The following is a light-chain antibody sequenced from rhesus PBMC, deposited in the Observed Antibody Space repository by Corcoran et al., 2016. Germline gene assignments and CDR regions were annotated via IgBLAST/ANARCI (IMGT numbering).Light chain of an antibody. Sequence: DIQMTQSPSSLSASVGDRVTITCQASQGISNWLAWYQQKPGNAPKLLIYAASSLQSGVPSRFSGSGSGTELTLTISSLQPEEFATYYCQQHNSNPRTFGQGTKVEIK. CDR3: QQHNSNPRT. J-gene: IGKJ1*01. CDR2: AAS. V-gene: IGKV1-33*02. CDR1: QGISNW.